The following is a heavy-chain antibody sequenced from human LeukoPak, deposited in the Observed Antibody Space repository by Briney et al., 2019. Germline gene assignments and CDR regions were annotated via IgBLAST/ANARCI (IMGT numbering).Heavy chain of an antibody. Sequence: GGSLRPSCAASGFTFSSYAMSWVRQAPGKGLEWVSAISGSGGSTYYADSVKGRFTISRDNSKNTLYLQMNSLRAEDTAVYYCAKDISPYYDSSGYHFDYWGQGTLVTVSS. CDR1: GFTFSSYA. J-gene: IGHJ4*02. CDR2: ISGSGGST. V-gene: IGHV3-23*01. D-gene: IGHD3-22*01. CDR3: AKDISPYYDSSGYHFDY.